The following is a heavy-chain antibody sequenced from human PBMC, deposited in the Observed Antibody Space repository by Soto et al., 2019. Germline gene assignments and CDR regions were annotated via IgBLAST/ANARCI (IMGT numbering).Heavy chain of an antibody. CDR1: GYDFNTNW. J-gene: IGHJ4*02. Sequence: PGESLKISCRGSGYDFNTNWFGWVRQLPRRGLEWVGIMYPGDSDTRYNPSLQGHVTLSVDVTVSTAFLQWRSLETSDTGMYFCAGLPRDCNKTSCYYADHWGQGTQVTVSS. CDR2: MYPGDSDT. V-gene: IGHV5-51*01. CDR3: AGLPRDCNKTSCYYADH. D-gene: IGHD3-3*01.